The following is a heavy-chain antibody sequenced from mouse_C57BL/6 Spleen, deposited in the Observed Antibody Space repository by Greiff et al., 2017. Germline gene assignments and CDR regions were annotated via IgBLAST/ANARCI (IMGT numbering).Heavy chain of an antibody. Sequence: EVQLQQSGAELVRPGSSVKMSCKTSGYTFTSYGINWVKQRPGQGLEWIGYIYIGNGYTDYNETFKGKATLTSDTSSSPAYLQLSSLTSEDAAIYFCAGGEKKTGFDYWGQGTTLTVSS. J-gene: IGHJ2*01. V-gene: IGHV1-58*01. D-gene: IGHD4-1*01. CDR1: GYTFTSYG. CDR3: AGGEKKTGFDY. CDR2: IYIGNGYT.